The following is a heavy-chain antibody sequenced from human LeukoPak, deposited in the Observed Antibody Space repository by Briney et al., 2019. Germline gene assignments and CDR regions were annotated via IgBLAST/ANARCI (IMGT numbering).Heavy chain of an antibody. J-gene: IGHJ6*03. V-gene: IGHV3-23*01. CDR3: AKVHDSGSYSHGSLYYYYMDV. D-gene: IGHD3-10*01. Sequence: GGSLRLSCAASGFTFSSYAMSWVRQAPGKGLERVSAISGSGGSTYYADSVKGRFTISRDNSKNTLYLQMNSLRAEDTAVYYCAKVHDSGSYSHGSLYYYYMDVWGKGTTVTVSS. CDR1: GFTFSSYA. CDR2: ISGSGGST.